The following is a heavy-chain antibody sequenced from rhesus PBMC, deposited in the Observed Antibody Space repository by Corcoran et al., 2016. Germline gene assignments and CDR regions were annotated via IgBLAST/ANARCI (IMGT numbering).Heavy chain of an antibody. J-gene: IGHJ4*01. CDR2: ISGSGRRT. Sequence: QLQLQESGPGLVKPSETLSLTCAVSGGSISSNYWSWIRQPPGKGLGWIGRISGSGRRTNYNPPLKSRVTLSTDMSKNQFSLKLSSVTAADTAVYYCARVVYSGSPIFDYWGQGVLVTVSS. CDR3: ARVVYSGSPIFDY. D-gene: IGHD6-25*01. CDR1: GGSISSNY. V-gene: IGHV4-173*01.